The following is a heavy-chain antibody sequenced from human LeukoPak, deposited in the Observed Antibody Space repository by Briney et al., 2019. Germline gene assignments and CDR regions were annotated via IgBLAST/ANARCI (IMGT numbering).Heavy chain of an antibody. CDR2: ISPYNGKT. D-gene: IGHD2-2*01. CDR3: TTEIMRKNQLVNWFDP. Sequence: VSVKVSCKASGYTFTSYGISWVRQAPGQGLEGMGGISPYNGKTNYAQKLQGRVTMTTDTSTRPAYLEMRSLTSDDTAVYYCTTEIMRKNQLVNWFDPWGQGTLVTVSS. V-gene: IGHV1-18*04. J-gene: IGHJ5*02. CDR1: GYTFTSYG.